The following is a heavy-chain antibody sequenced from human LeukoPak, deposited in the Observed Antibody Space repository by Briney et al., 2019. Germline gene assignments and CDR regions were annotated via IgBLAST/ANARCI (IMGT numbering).Heavy chain of an antibody. CDR3: AREGYGDYFDY. J-gene: IGHJ4*02. D-gene: IGHD5-12*01. CDR2: IYSDGGGGST. Sequence: GGSLRLSCAASDFTVKNNFMSWVCQAPGKGLEWVSVIYSDGGGGSTYYADSVKGRFTISRDNSKNTVYLQMSSLRTEDTAVYYCAREGYGDYFDYWGQGTLVTVSS. V-gene: IGHV3-53*05. CDR1: DFTVKNNF.